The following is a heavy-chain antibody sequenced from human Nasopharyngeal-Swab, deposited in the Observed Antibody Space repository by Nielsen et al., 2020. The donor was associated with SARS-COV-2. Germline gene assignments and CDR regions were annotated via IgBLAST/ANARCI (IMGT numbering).Heavy chain of an antibody. CDR3: ARERGATGFGYFDL. J-gene: IGHJ2*01. Sequence: ASVKVSCKASGYTFTSYGIIWVRQAPGQGLEWMGWISAYNGNTNYAQKPQGRVTMTTDTSTSTAYMGLRSLRYDDTAVYYCARERGATGFGYFDLWGRGTLVTVSS. CDR1: GYTFTSYG. V-gene: IGHV1-18*01. D-gene: IGHD1-26*01. CDR2: ISAYNGNT.